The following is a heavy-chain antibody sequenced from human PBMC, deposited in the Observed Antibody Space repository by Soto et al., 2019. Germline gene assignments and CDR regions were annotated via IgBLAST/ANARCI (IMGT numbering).Heavy chain of an antibody. CDR2: ISGSGGST. D-gene: IGHD3-10*01. CDR1: GFTFSSYA. CDR3: GKDERGAPHYYYGMDV. Sequence: GGSLRLSCAASGFTFSSYAMSWVRQAPGKGLEWVSAISGSGGSTYYADSVKGRFTIPRDNSKNTLYLQMNSLRAEDTAVYYCGKDERGAPHYYYGMDVWGQGTTVTVSS. J-gene: IGHJ6*02. V-gene: IGHV3-23*01.